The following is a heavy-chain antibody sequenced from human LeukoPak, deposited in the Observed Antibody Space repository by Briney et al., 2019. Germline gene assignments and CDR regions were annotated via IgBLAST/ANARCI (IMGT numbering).Heavy chain of an antibody. D-gene: IGHD3-3*01. Sequence: SETLSLTCTVSGGSISSHYWSCIRQPPGKGLEWIGYIYYSGSTNYNPSLKSRVTISVDTSKNQFSLKLSSVTAADTAVYYCARSYDFWSGYPRWYYYYYLDVWGKGTTVTVSS. CDR2: IYYSGST. V-gene: IGHV4-59*11. CDR1: GGSISSHY. J-gene: IGHJ6*03. CDR3: ARSYDFWSGYPRWYYYYYLDV.